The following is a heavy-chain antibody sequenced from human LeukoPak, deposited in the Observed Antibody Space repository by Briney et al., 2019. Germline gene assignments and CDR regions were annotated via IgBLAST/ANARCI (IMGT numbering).Heavy chain of an antibody. V-gene: IGHV3-74*01. D-gene: IGHD3-22*01. CDR2: IDSDGSGT. CDR1: GYTFSSFW. Sequence: GGSLRLSCAASGYTFSSFWIHWVRQAPGKGLEWDARIDSDGSGTRYANSVKGRFTISRDNAKNTLYLQMNSLRAEDTAVYYCARVLSADSPGFQHWGQGTLVTVSS. J-gene: IGHJ1*01. CDR3: ARVLSADSPGFQH.